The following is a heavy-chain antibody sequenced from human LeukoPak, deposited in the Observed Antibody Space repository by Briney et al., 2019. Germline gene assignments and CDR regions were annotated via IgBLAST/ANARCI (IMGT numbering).Heavy chain of an antibody. CDR2: IKQDGSVK. D-gene: IGHD4-23*01. Sequence: GGSLRLSCVTSGFTSSDHWMTWVRQAPGKGLEWVASIKQDGSVKYYVDSVKGRFTISRDNAWSSLYLQMNGLRADDTAIYYCARWTSGNNFYWIESWGQGTLVTVSS. CDR3: ARWTSGNNFYWIES. V-gene: IGHV3-7*01. CDR1: GFTSSDHW. J-gene: IGHJ5*01.